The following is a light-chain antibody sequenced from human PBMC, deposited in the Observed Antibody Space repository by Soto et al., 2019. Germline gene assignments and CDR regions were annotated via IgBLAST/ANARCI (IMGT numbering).Light chain of an antibody. CDR2: DAS. J-gene: IGKJ2*01. Sequence: DIQMTQSPSSLSASVGDSVTITCQASRDISVYLNWYQQKPGKPPKLLVYDASNLQTGVPSRFSGSGSGTHFTLTISSLQPEDFATYYCQQYDNRPPYTFGQGTKLDI. V-gene: IGKV1-33*01. CDR3: QQYDNRPPYT. CDR1: RDISVY.